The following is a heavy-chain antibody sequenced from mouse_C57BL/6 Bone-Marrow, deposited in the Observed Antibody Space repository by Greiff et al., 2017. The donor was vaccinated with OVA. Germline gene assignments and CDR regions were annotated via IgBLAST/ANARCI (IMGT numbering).Heavy chain of an antibody. CDR2: IDPSDSYT. J-gene: IGHJ3*01. V-gene: IGHV1-50*01. CDR1: GYTFTSYW. Sequence: VQLKQPGAELVKPGASVKLSCKASGYTFTSYWMQWVKQRPGQGLEWIGEIDPSDSYTNYNQKFKGKATLTVDTSSSTAYMQLSSLTSEDSAVYYCAGLYYGSRWFAYWGQGTLVTVSA. D-gene: IGHD1-1*01. CDR3: AGLYYGSRWFAY.